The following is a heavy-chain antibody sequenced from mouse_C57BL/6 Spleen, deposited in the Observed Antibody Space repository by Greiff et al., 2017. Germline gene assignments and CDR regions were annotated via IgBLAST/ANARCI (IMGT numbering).Heavy chain of an antibody. D-gene: IGHD2-4*01. CDR1: GYSITSGYD. CDR2: ISYSGST. Sequence: EVQLMESGPGMVKPSQSLSLTCTVTGYSITSGYDWHWIRHFPGNKLEWMGYISYSGSTNYNPSLKSRISITHDTSKNHFFLKLNSVTTEDTATYYCARDYYDYDEGYFDVWGTGTTVTVSS. J-gene: IGHJ1*03. V-gene: IGHV3-1*01. CDR3: ARDYYDYDEGYFDV.